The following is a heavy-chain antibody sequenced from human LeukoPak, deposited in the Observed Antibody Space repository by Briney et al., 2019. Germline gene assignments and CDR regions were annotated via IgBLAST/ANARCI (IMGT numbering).Heavy chain of an antibody. CDR1: GFTFSSYS. V-gene: IGHV3-21*01. J-gene: IGHJ4*02. CDR2: ISSSSSYI. Sequence: GGSLRLSCAASGFTFSSYSMNWVRQAPGKGLEWVSSISSSSSYIYYADSVKGRFTISRDNAKNSLYLQMNSLRAEDTAVYYCARGKKQQLTLFDYWGQGTLVTVSS. CDR3: ARGKKQQLTLFDY. D-gene: IGHD6-13*01.